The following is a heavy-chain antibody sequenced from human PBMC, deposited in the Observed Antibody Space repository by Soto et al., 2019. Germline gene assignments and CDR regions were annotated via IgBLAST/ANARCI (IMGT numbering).Heavy chain of an antibody. Sequence: ASVKVSCKASGYTFINYYMHWVRQAPGQGLEWMGIINPNGGSTTYAQKFQGRVTLTRDTSTNTVNMELSSLRSEDTAVYYCAREKWLVRRNDTLDIWGQGTMVTVSS. CDR1: GYTFINYY. CDR3: AREKWLVRRNDTLDI. CDR2: INPNGGST. D-gene: IGHD6-19*01. J-gene: IGHJ3*02. V-gene: IGHV1-46*01.